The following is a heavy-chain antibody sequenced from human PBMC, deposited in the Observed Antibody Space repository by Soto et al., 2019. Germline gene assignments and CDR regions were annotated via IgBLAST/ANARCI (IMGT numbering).Heavy chain of an antibody. CDR2: NYYRGST. J-gene: IGHJ5*02. D-gene: IGHD2-15*01. CDR3: ARGGYCSGGSCYWFDH. Sequence: QVQLQESGPGLVKPSETLSLTCTVPGGSISSYYWSWIRQPPGKGLEWIGYNYYRGSTNYNPSLKSRVTISVDTSKNQFSLKLSSVTAADTAVYYCARGGYCSGGSCYWFDHWGQGTLVTVSS. V-gene: IGHV4-59*01. CDR1: GGSISSYY.